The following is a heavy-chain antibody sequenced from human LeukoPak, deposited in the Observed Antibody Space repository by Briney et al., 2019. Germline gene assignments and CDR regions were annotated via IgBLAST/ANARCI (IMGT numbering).Heavy chain of an antibody. V-gene: IGHV1-69*02. Sequence: SVKVSCKASGGTFSSYTISWVRQAPGRGLEWMGRIIPILGIANYAQKFQGRVTITADKSTSTAYMELSSLRSEDTAVYYCASTISRGYDIDYWGQGTLVTVSS. CDR3: ASTISRGYDIDY. J-gene: IGHJ4*02. D-gene: IGHD5-12*01. CDR2: IIPILGIA. CDR1: GGTFSSYT.